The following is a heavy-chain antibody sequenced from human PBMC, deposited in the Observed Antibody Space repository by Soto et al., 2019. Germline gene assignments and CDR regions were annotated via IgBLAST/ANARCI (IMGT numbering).Heavy chain of an antibody. D-gene: IGHD6-6*01. CDR3: GVFGSGNYYYGMDV. CDR1: GGTFSSYA. J-gene: IGHJ6*02. V-gene: IGHV1-69*11. CDR2: IIPILGTA. Sequence: QVQLLQSGAEVKKPGSSVKVSCKASGGTFSSYAISWVRPAPGQGLKWRGGIIPILGTANYAQKFQAKITITADESTSTAYMELSSLRSEDTAVYYCGVFGSGNYYYGMDVWGQGTTVTVSS.